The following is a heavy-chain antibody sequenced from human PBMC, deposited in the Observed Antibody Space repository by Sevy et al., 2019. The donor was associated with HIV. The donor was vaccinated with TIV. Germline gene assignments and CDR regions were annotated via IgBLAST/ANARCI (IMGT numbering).Heavy chain of an antibody. CDR3: ARAGLMYPHYYDSSRSNWFDP. CDR1: GGSVSSGSYY. V-gene: IGHV4-61*01. D-gene: IGHD3-22*01. Sequence: SETLSLTCTVSGGSVSSGSYYWSWIRQPPGKGLEWIGYIYYSGSTNYNPSLKSRVTISVDTSKNQFSLKLSSVTAADTAVYYCARAGLMYPHYYDSSRSNWFDPRGQGTLVTVSS. J-gene: IGHJ5*02. CDR2: IYYSGST.